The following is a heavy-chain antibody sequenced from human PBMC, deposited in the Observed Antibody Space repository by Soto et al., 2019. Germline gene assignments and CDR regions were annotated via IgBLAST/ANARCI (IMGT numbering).Heavy chain of an antibody. Sequence: SETLSLTCAVSSGSISSNWWSWVRQPPGKGLEYIGEIYHSGSTHYNPSLQSRVTISVDNSRTYFSLDLSSVTAADTAVYYCSSQTYSYAWHHWGQGIQVTVSS. CDR1: SGSISSNW. D-gene: IGHD5-18*01. J-gene: IGHJ5*02. CDR2: IYHSGST. V-gene: IGHV4-4*02. CDR3: SSQTYSYAWHH.